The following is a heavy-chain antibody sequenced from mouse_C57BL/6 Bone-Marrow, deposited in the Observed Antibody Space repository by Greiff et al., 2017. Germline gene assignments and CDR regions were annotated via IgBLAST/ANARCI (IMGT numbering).Heavy chain of an antibody. V-gene: IGHV5-2*01. Sequence: EVKVVESGGGLVQPGESLKLSCESNEYEFPSHDMSWVRKTPEKRLELVAAINSDGGSTYYPDTMERRFIISRDNTKKTLYLQMSSLRTEDTALYYCARKIYYDYDTAMDYWGQGTSVTVSS. CDR3: ARKIYYDYDTAMDY. CDR2: INSDGGST. J-gene: IGHJ4*01. D-gene: IGHD2-4*01. CDR1: EYEFPSHD.